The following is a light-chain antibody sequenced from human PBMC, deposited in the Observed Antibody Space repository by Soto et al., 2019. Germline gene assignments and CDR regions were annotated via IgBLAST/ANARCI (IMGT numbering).Light chain of an antibody. CDR3: QSYDNRLSGWV. Sequence: QAVVTQPPSVSGAPGQRVTISCTGSSSNIGAGYDVHWYQQLPGTAPKLLIYSNRNRPSGVPDRFSASKSGTSASLAITGLQAEDEADYFCQSYDNRLSGWVFGGGTKLTVL. J-gene: IGLJ3*02. CDR2: SNR. CDR1: SSNIGAGYD. V-gene: IGLV1-40*01.